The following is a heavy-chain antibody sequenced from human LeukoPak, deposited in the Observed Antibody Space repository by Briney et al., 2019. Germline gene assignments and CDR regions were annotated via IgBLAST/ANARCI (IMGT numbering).Heavy chain of an antibody. J-gene: IGHJ5*01. CDR2: IYYSGTT. V-gene: IGHV4-59*04. CDR3: AIHYPHLDYTGWRQGWFDS. Sequence: PGGSLRLSCAASGLTVSSNYMSWVRQPPGKGLEWIGSIYYSGTTYTNPSLKSRITISADTSEDQFSLHLNSVTAADTAMYFCAIHYPHLDYTGWRQGWFDSWGQGTLVTVSS. D-gene: IGHD2-8*02. CDR1: GLTVSSNY.